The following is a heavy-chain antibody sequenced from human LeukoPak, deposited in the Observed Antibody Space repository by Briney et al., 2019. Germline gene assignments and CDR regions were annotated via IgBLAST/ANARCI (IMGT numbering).Heavy chain of an antibody. J-gene: IGHJ5*02. Sequence: SVKVSCKASGGTFSSYAISWVRQAPGQGLERMGGTIPIFGTANYAQKFQGRVTITADESTSTAYMELSSLRSEDTAVYYCARGLGCSSTSCPPNWFDPWGQGTLVTVSS. V-gene: IGHV1-69*01. CDR1: GGTFSSYA. CDR3: ARGLGCSSTSCPPNWFDP. D-gene: IGHD2-2*01. CDR2: TIPIFGTA.